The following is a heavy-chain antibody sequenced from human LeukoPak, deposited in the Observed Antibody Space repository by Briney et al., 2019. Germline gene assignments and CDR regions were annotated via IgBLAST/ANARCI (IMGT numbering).Heavy chain of an antibody. Sequence: GGSLRLSCAASGFTFSSYGMNWVRQAPGKGLEWVSPISTTRSNKYYADSVKGRFTISRDNAKNSLYLQMNSLRVEDAAVYYCASYSIPGAYVWGQGTTVTVSS. CDR1: GFTFSSYG. J-gene: IGHJ6*02. D-gene: IGHD4-11*01. V-gene: IGHV3-21*01. CDR3: ASYSIPGAYV. CDR2: ISTTRSNK.